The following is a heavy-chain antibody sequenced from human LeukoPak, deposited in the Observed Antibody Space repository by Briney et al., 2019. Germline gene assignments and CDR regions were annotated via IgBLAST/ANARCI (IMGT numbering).Heavy chain of an antibody. Sequence: SGGSLRLSCAASEFTFSDYYMSWIRQAPGKGLEWVSYISSSGSTIYYADSVKGRFTIPRDNAKNSLYLQMNSLRAEDTAVYYCVRDYRACFDYWGQGTLVTVSS. CDR1: EFTFSDYY. V-gene: IGHV3-11*01. CDR3: VRDYRACFDY. D-gene: IGHD3-16*02. CDR2: ISSSGSTI. J-gene: IGHJ4*02.